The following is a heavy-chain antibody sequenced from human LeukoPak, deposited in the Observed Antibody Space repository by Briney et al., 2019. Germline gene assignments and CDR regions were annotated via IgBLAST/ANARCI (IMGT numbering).Heavy chain of an antibody. CDR3: ARGSKSYGDYIRSRIHHFDY. D-gene: IGHD4-17*01. J-gene: IGHJ4*02. CDR1: GYIFTNYY. V-gene: IGHV1-46*01. CDR2: INPSGGST. Sequence: GASLKVSCKASGYIFTNYYMHWVRQAPGQGLEWMGIINPSGGSTSYAQNFQGRLTLTRDTSASTVSMELSSLRSEDTAVYYCARGSKSYGDYIRSRIHHFDYWGQGTLVTVSS.